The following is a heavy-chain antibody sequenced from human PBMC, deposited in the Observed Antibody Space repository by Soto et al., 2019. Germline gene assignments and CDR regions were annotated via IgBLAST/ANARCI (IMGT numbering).Heavy chain of an antibody. D-gene: IGHD3-3*01. CDR3: ARLQLGNDFCYFDY. CDR1: GGSISSYY. V-gene: IGHV4-59*08. Sequence: QVQLQESGPGLVKPSETLSLTCTVSGGSISSYYWSWIRQPPGKGLEWIGYIYYSGSTNYNPSLKSRVTISVDTSKNQFSLKLSSVTAADTAVYYCARLQLGNDFCYFDYWGQGTLVTVSS. CDR2: IYYSGST. J-gene: IGHJ4*02.